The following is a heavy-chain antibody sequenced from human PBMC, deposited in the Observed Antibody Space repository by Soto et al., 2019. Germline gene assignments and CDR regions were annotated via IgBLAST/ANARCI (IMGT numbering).Heavy chain of an antibody. CDR3: ARITSPGYFDS. D-gene: IGHD1-20*01. CDR2: IKQDGSEK. V-gene: IGHV3-7*05. Sequence: EVQLVESGGALAQPGGSLRLSFAASGFPFSSHWMTWVRQAPGKGLEWVAYIKQDGSEKYYVDSVMGRFTMSRDNTQSSLSLQMNTLRVEDSAVYYCARITSPGYFDSWGQGTLVTVSS. J-gene: IGHJ4*02. CDR1: GFPFSSHW.